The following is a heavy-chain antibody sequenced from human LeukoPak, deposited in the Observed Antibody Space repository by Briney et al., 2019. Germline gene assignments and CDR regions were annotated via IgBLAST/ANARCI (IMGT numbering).Heavy chain of an antibody. Sequence: SVKVSCKASGGTFISYAISWVRQAPGQGLEWMGGIIPIFGTANYAQKFQGRVTITADESTSTAYMELSSLRSEDTAVYYCARGIVGYSSGWPYYFDYWGQGTLGTVSS. V-gene: IGHV1-69*13. D-gene: IGHD6-19*01. J-gene: IGHJ4*02. CDR3: ARGIVGYSSGWPYYFDY. CDR2: IIPIFGTA. CDR1: GGTFISYA.